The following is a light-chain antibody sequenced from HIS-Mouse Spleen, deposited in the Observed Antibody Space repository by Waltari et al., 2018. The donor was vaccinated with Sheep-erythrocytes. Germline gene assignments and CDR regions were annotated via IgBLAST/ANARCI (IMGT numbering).Light chain of an antibody. CDR1: SSDVGGYNY. CDR3: CSYAGSYTWV. Sequence: QSALTQPRSVSGSPGQSVTISCTGTSSDVGGYNYGSWYQQHPGQAPKLMIYYVSKRTSGVPDRFSGSKSGNTASLTISGLQAEDEADYYCCSYAGSYTWVFGGGTKLTVL. CDR2: YVS. J-gene: IGLJ3*02. V-gene: IGLV2-11*01.